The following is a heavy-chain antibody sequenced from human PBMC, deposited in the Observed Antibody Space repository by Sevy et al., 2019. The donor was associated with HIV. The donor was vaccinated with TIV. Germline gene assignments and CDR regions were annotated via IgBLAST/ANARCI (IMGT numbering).Heavy chain of an antibody. CDR1: GYTFTGYY. Sequence: ASVKVSCKASGYTFTGYYMHWVRQAPGQGLEWMGWINPNSGGTNYAQKFQGRVTMTRDTSISTAYMELSRLRSDDTGVYYGGRGGRKTGIAVAGGGVGGKGTTVPVPS. CDR2: INPNSGGT. CDR3: GRGGRKTGIAVAGGGV. J-gene: IGHJ6*04. D-gene: IGHD6-19*01. V-gene: IGHV1-2*02.